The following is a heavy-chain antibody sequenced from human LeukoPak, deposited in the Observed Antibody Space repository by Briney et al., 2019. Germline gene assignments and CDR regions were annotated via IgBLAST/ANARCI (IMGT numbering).Heavy chain of an antibody. Sequence: SETLSLTCTVSGGSISSGDYYWSRIRQPPGKGLEWIGYIYYSGSTYYNPSLKSRVTTSVDTSKNQFSLKLSSVTAADTAVYYCATCGTAAHWYFDLRGRGTLVTVSS. V-gene: IGHV4-30-4*01. CDR3: ATCGTAAHWYFDL. D-gene: IGHD1-26*01. CDR1: GGSISSGDYY. J-gene: IGHJ2*01. CDR2: IYYSGST.